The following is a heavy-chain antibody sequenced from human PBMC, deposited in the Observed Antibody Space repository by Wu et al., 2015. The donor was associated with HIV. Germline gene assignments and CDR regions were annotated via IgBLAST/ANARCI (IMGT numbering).Heavy chain of an antibody. CDR3: ARVFVVVPAGFSGEITAFDI. Sequence: QVQLVQSGAEVKKPGSSVKVSCKASGGTFNNYAINWVRQAPGQGLEWMGWINPASGGTRYAEKFQGRVTMTSDTSINTAYMELSSLRSDDTAVYYCARVFVVVPAGFSGEITAFDIWGQGTMVAVSS. J-gene: IGHJ3*02. D-gene: IGHD2-2*01. CDR2: INPASGGT. V-gene: IGHV1-2*02. CDR1: GGTFNNYA.